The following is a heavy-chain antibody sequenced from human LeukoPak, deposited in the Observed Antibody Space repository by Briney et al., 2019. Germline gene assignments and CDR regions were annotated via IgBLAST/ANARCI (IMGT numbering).Heavy chain of an antibody. Sequence: GRSLRLSCAASGFTFSSYGMHWVRQAPGKGLEWVAFIRYDGSNKYYADSVKGRFTISRDNSKNTLYLQMNSLRAEDTAVYYCANMTPYCSSTSCSRDYWGQGTLVTVSS. CDR3: ANMTPYCSSTSCSRDY. CDR2: IRYDGSNK. D-gene: IGHD2-2*01. CDR1: GFTFSSYG. V-gene: IGHV3-30*02. J-gene: IGHJ4*02.